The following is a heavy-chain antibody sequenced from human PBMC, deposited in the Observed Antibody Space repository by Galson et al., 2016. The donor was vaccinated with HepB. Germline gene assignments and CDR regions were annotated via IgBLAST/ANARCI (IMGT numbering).Heavy chain of an antibody. CDR2: IYSSGDT. V-gene: IGHV4-39*01. J-gene: IGHJ4*02. D-gene: IGHD4-17*01. Sequence: SETLSLTCTVSGGSISSPSFCWGWIRQPPGKGLEWIGTIYSSGDTYYTPSLKSRVTISLDTSKNQFSLRLSSVTAADTAVYYCARLGLRTSFDSWGQGTLVAVSS. CDR1: GGSISSPSFC. CDR3: ARLGLRTSFDS.